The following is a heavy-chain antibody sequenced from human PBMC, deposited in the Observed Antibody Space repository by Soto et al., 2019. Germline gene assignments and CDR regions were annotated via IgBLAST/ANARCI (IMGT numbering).Heavy chain of an antibody. CDR3: ARSTPPPASYSSGWYGAFDI. Sequence: GGSLRLSCAASGFTFSSYDMHWVRQATGKGLEWVSAIGTAGDTYYPGSVKGRFTISRENAKNSLYLQMNGLSAGDTALYYCARSTPPPASYSSGWYGAFDIWGQGTMVTVSS. CDR1: GFTFSSYD. J-gene: IGHJ3*02. D-gene: IGHD6-19*01. CDR2: IGTAGDT. V-gene: IGHV3-13*01.